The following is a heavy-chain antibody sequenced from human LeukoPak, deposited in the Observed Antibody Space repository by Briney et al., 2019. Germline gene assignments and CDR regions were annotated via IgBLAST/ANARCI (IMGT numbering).Heavy chain of an antibody. Sequence: SETLSLTCTVSGGSISSSSYYWGWIRQPPGKGLEWIGSIYYSGSTYYNPSLKSRVTISVDTSKNQFSLKLGSVTAADTAVYYCARELSGFDYWGQGTLVTVSS. D-gene: IGHD2-15*01. CDR3: ARELSGFDY. V-gene: IGHV4-39*07. J-gene: IGHJ4*02. CDR1: GGSISSSSYY. CDR2: IYYSGST.